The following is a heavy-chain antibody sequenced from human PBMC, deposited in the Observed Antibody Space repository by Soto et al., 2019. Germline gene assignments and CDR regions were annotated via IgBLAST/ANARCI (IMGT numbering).Heavy chain of an antibody. D-gene: IGHD3-9*01. CDR2: IRSKAYGGTT. CDR1: GFTFGDYA. J-gene: IGHJ4*02. Sequence: PGGSLRLSCTASGFTFGDYAMSWFRQAPGKGLEWVGFIRSKAYGGTTEYAASVKGRFTISRDDSKSIAYLQMNSLKTEDTAVYYCTRDPRPSYYDILTGPDYWGQGTLVTVS. V-gene: IGHV3-49*03. CDR3: TRDPRPSYYDILTGPDY.